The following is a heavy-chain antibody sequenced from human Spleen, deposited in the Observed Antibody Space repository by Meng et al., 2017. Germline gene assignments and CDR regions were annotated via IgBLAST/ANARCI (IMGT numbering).Heavy chain of an antibody. Sequence: ASVKVSCKASGYTFTSYYMHWVRQAPGQGLEWMGLINPSGGSTSYAQKFQGRVTMTRDTSTSTVYMELSSLRSEDTAVYYCARNTASQVFAGHYVDYWGQGTLVTVSS. CDR2: INPSGGST. V-gene: IGHV1-46*01. CDR3: ARNTASQVFAGHYVDY. CDR1: GYTFTSYY. J-gene: IGHJ4*02. D-gene: IGHD5-18*01.